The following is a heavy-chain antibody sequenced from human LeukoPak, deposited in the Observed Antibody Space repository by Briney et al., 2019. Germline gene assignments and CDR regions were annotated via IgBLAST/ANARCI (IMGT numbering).Heavy chain of an antibody. CDR3: AKGRWELPHAFDI. Sequence: GGSLRLSCAASGFTVSSNYMSWVRQAPGKGLEWVSCISSSSSYIYYADSVKGRFTISRDNAKNSLYLQMNSLRAEDTAVYYCAKGRWELPHAFDIWGQGTMVTVSS. J-gene: IGHJ3*02. CDR1: GFTVSSNY. D-gene: IGHD1-26*01. V-gene: IGHV3-21*01. CDR2: ISSSSSYI.